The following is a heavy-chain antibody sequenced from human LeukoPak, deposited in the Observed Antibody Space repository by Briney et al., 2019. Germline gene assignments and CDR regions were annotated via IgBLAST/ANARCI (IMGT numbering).Heavy chain of an antibody. D-gene: IGHD2-2*02. J-gene: IGHJ2*01. CDR3: ARAPPDWECSNSICYTWYFDL. CDR1: GFMFSDYY. V-gene: IGHV3-11*04. CDR2: ISPNGSTI. Sequence: GGSLRLSCAASGFMFSDYYMSWIRQAPGKGLEWVSYISPNGSTIFYADSVKGRFTISRDNAKNSLFLQMNNLGVEDTAVYYCARAPPDWECSNSICYTWYFDLWGRGTLVTVSS.